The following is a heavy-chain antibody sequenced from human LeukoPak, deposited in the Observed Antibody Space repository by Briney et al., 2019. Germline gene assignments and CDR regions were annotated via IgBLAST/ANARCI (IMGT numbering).Heavy chain of an antibody. J-gene: IGHJ5*02. Sequence: GGSLRLSCAASGFTFSSYSMNWVRQAPGKGLEWVSYISGNGATFYYADSVKGRFTISRDNAKSSLYLQMNSLRAEDTAVYYCAREGHYCSSTSCYDWFDPWGQGTLVTVSS. CDR3: AREGHYCSSTSCYDWFDP. D-gene: IGHD2-2*01. CDR1: GFTFSSYS. CDR2: ISGNGATF. V-gene: IGHV3-48*04.